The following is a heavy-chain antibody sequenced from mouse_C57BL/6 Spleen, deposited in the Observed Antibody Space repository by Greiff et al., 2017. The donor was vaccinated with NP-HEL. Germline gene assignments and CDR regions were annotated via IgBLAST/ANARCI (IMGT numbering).Heavy chain of an antibody. CDR3: TRVDSNYLMDY. CDR1: GYTFTDYE. D-gene: IGHD2-5*01. J-gene: IGHJ4*01. V-gene: IGHV1-15*01. Sequence: QVQLQQSGAELVRPGASVTLSCKASGYTFTDYEMHWVKQTPVHGLEWIGAIDPETGGTAYNQKFKGKAILTADKSSSTAYMELRSLTSEDSAVYYCTRVDSNYLMDYWGQGTSVTVSS. CDR2: IDPETGGT.